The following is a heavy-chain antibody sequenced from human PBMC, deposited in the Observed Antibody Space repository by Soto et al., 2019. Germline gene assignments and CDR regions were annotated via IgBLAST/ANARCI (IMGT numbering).Heavy chain of an antibody. CDR2: ISYSGST. Sequence: SETLSLTCTVSGGSINSYYWSWIRQPPGMGLEWIGCISYSGSTNYNPSLKSRVALSVDTSKNQFSLKLSSVTAADTAVYYCARGVRYFDWLLPFYPDYWGQGTPVTVSS. V-gene: IGHV4-59*01. CDR3: ARGVRYFDWLLPFYPDY. J-gene: IGHJ4*02. D-gene: IGHD3-9*01. CDR1: GGSINSYY.